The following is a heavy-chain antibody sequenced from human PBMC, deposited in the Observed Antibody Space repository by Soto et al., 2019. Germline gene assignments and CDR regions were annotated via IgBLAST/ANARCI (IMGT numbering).Heavy chain of an antibody. D-gene: IGHD2-2*01. CDR1: GYTFTSYG. Sequence: QVQLVQSGAEVKKPGASVKVSCKASGYTFTSYGISWVRQAPGQGLEWMGWISAYNGNTNYAQKLQGRVTMTTDTSTSTAYMELRSLRSDDTAVYYCARSTWAMRSPVDWYFDLWGRGTLVTVSS. J-gene: IGHJ2*01. CDR2: ISAYNGNT. CDR3: ARSTWAMRSPVDWYFDL. V-gene: IGHV1-18*01.